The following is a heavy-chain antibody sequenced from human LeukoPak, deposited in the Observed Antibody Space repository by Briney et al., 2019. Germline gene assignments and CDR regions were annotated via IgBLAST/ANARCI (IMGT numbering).Heavy chain of an antibody. V-gene: IGHV3-30*07. CDR3: ARERIGGEVNSAPGHYFDY. CDR2: ISSGGTYE. D-gene: IGHD1-26*01. Sequence: GGSLRLSCAASGFTFSNYAMHWVRQAPGKGLEWVSLISSGGTYEYYADSVKGRFTISRDNAKNSLYLQMNSLRAEDTAVYYCARERIGGEVNSAPGHYFDYWGQGTLVTVSS. CDR1: GFTFSNYA. J-gene: IGHJ4*02.